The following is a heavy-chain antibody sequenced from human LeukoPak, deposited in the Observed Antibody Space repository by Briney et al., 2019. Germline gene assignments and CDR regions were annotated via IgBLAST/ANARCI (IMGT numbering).Heavy chain of an antibody. Sequence: SVKVSCEASGGTFNRYAISWVRQAPGQGLEWMGGIIPIFGTANYAQKFQGRVTITADESTSTAYMELSSLRSEDTAVYYCARGEIAAADPYWGQGTLVTVSS. CDR1: GGTFNRYA. CDR3: ARGEIAAADPY. J-gene: IGHJ4*02. D-gene: IGHD6-13*01. V-gene: IGHV1-69*13. CDR2: IIPIFGTA.